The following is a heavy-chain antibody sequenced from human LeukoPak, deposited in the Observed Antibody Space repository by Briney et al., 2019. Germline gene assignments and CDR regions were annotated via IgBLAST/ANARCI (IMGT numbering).Heavy chain of an antibody. CDR2: ISDGSRDT. D-gene: IGHD5-12*01. Sequence: GESLRPSCATSGLTFSSFTMNWVRQAPGKGLEWVSTISDGSRDTHYAGSVKGRFTISRDDSQNIVYLQMDSLRAEDTALYYCTTRLRNHFDYWGQGTQVTVSS. CDR3: TTRLRNHFDY. V-gene: IGHV3-23*01. CDR1: GLTFSSFT. J-gene: IGHJ4*02.